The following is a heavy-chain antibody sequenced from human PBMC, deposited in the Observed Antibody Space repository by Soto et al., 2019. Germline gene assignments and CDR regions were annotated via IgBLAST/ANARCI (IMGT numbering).Heavy chain of an antibody. J-gene: IGHJ4*02. CDR1: GDSMTKYY. V-gene: IGHV4-4*07. Sequence: QVQLQESGPGLVKPSETLSLTCTVSGDSMTKYYWSWIRQPAGKGLEWIGRIYTSGSTNYNPSLKSRVTMSIDTSNNHFSLKLKSVTAADTAVYYCARTVAAAYYFDFWGQGALVTVSS. CDR2: IYTSGST. D-gene: IGHD6-13*01. CDR3: ARTVAAAYYFDF.